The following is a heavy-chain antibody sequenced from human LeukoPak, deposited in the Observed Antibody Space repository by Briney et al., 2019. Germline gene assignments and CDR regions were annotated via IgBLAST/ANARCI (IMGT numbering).Heavy chain of an antibody. Sequence: SVKVSCKASGGTFSSYAISWVRQAPGQGLEWMGRIIPILGIANYAQKFQGRLTITADKSTSTAYMELSSLRAEDTAVYYCASVDYSMAMDVWGKGTTVTVSS. CDR3: ASVDYSMAMDV. V-gene: IGHV1-69*04. CDR1: GGTFSSYA. CDR2: IIPILGIA. J-gene: IGHJ6*03. D-gene: IGHD4-11*01.